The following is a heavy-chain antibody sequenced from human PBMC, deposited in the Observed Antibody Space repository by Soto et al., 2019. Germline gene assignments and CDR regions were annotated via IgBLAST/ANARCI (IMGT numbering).Heavy chain of an antibody. CDR3: ARPATVTTRWSAFDI. J-gene: IGHJ3*02. CDR2: INQDGSEK. V-gene: IGHV3-7*03. Sequence: ESGGGLVQPGESLRLSCTTSGFTFGTFWMIWVRQAPGKGLEWVANINQDGSEKYYVDSVKGRFTISRDNAKNSLYLQMNSLRAEDTAVYYCARPATVTTRWSAFDIWGQGTMVTVSS. D-gene: IGHD4-17*01. CDR1: GFTFGTFW.